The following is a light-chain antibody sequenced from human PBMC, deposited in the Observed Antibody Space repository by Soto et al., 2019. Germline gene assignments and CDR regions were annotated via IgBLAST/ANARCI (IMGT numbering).Light chain of an antibody. V-gene: IGLV2-8*01. Sequence: QSALTQPPSASGSPGQSVTISCTGTSSDVGAYNYVSWYQQHPGKAPKLMIYDVTKRPSGVPDRFSGSQSGNTASLTVSRPPGKNEGDDYCIWSEGSRIWVFGGGSMVTVL. J-gene: IGLJ3*02. CDR2: DVT. CDR3: IWSEGSRIWV. CDR1: SSDVGAYNY.